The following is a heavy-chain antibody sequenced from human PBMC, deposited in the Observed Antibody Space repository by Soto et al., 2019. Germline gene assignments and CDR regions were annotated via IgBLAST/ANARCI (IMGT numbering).Heavy chain of an antibody. CDR2: IKKRADGGTA. Sequence: EVQLVESGGGLVKPGGSLRLSCAASGFTFSNVWMNWVRQAPGKGLEWVGRIKKRADGGTADHATPVKGRFTISRDDSKETLYMQMNSLKTEYTAVYYCTTVSPYTFDRRGHCYWGQGTLVTVSS. J-gene: IGHJ4*02. V-gene: IGHV3-15*01. CDR1: GFTFSNVW. CDR3: TTVSPYTFDRRGHCY. D-gene: IGHD3-22*01.